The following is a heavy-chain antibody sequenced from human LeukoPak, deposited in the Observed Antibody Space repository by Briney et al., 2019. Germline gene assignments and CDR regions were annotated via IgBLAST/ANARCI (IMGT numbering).Heavy chain of an antibody. V-gene: IGHV4-31*03. J-gene: IGHJ3*02. CDR1: GGSISSGGYY. CDR2: IYYSGST. CDR3: ASAAPMIHAFDI. D-gene: IGHD2-15*01. Sequence: SETLSLTCTVSGGSISSGGYYWSRIRQHPGKGLEWIGYIYYSGSTYYNPSLKSRVTISVDTSKNQFSLKLSSVTAADTAVYYCASAAPMIHAFDIWGQGTMVTVSS.